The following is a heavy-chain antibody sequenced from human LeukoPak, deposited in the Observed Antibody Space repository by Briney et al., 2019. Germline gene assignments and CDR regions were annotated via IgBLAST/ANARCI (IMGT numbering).Heavy chain of an antibody. CDR1: GASINNNF. Sequence: PSETLSLTCTVSGASINNNFWTWVRQPPGKGLEWIGYIYSSGSANYNPSLKSRVIFSGDTSKNQISQNLTSVAAADTAVYFCARHRDYYDTWGHGTLVTVSS. CDR3: ARHRDYYDT. J-gene: IGHJ4*01. V-gene: IGHV4-59*08. CDR2: IYSSGSA. D-gene: IGHD3-22*01.